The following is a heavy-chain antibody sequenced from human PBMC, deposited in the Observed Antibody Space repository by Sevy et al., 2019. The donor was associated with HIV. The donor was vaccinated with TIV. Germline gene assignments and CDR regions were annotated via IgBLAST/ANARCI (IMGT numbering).Heavy chain of an antibody. CDR1: GGSLSSGEFY. J-gene: IGHJ5*02. CDR3: ARDRPDYGDSVQNIDP. D-gene: IGHD4-17*01. CDR2: IYYNGNT. V-gene: IGHV4-30-4*01. Sequence: SETLSLTCSVSGGSLSSGEFYWSWIRQPPGKGLEWIGYIYYNGNTYYNPSLKNRLTMSINTFRNHFSLELTSVTAADTAIYYCARDRPDYGDSVQNIDPWGQGILVTVSS.